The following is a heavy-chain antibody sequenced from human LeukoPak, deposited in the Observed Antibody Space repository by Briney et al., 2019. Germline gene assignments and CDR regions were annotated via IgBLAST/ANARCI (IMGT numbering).Heavy chain of an antibody. J-gene: IGHJ4*02. D-gene: IGHD3-22*01. V-gene: IGHV3-21*01. CDR3: ARDGDSSGYYVVSY. CDR1: GFTFSSYS. Sequence: GGSLRLSCAASGFTFSSYSMNWVRQAPGKGLEWVSSISSSSSYIYYADSVKGRFTISRDNAKNSLYLQMNSLRAVDTAVYYCARDGDSSGYYVVSYWGQGTLVTVSS. CDR2: ISSSSSYI.